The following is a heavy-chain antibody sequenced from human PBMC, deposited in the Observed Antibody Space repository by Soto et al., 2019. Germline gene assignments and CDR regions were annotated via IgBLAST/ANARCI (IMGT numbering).Heavy chain of an antibody. Sequence: EVQLLESGGGLVQPGGSLRLSCAASRFLSSNYAMGWVRQAPGTGLEWVSAISDSGVNTYYADSVKGRFTISRDNSKNALYLEMKSLRAGDTAVYYCIKEARGHSYASLWGQGTPVTVSS. CDR3: IKEARGHSYASL. V-gene: IGHV3-23*01. J-gene: IGHJ4*02. CDR1: RFLSSNYA. CDR2: ISDSGVNT. D-gene: IGHD3-16*01.